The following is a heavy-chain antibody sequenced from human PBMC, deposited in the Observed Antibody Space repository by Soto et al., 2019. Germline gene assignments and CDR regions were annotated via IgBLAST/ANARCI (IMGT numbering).Heavy chain of an antibody. CDR1: GDSVSSNSAA. Sequence: SQTLSLTCAISGDSVSSNSAAWNWIRQSPSRGLEWLGRTYYRSKWYNDYAVSVKSRITITPDTSKNQFSLQLNSVTPEDTAVYYCARGGGAPYSTSWRIHPKDYYYYYGLDVWGQGTTVTVSS. V-gene: IGHV6-1*01. J-gene: IGHJ6*02. D-gene: IGHD6-13*01. CDR2: TYYRSKWYN. CDR3: ARGGGAPYSTSWRIHPKDYYYYYGLDV.